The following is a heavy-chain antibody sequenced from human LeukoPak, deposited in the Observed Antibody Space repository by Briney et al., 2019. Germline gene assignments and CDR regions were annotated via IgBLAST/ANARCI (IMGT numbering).Heavy chain of an antibody. D-gene: IGHD1-26*01. CDR2: IKQDGSEK. CDR1: GFTFSSYW. V-gene: IGHV3-7*01. Sequence: GGSLRLSCAASGFTFSSYWMSWVRQAPGKGLEWVANIKQDGSEKYYVDSVKGRFTISRDNAKNTLYLQMNSLRAEDTAVYYCAKGRGWEASYYYYYMDVWGKGTTVTISS. CDR3: AKGRGWEASYYYYYMDV. J-gene: IGHJ6*03.